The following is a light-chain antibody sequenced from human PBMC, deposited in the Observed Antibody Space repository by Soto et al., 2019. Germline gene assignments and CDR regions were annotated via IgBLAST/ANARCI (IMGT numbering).Light chain of an antibody. CDR1: SSDVGGYNY. V-gene: IGLV2-8*01. CDR3: CSFVDSNNLK. J-gene: IGLJ2*01. CDR2: EVT. Sequence: QSALTQPPSASGSPGQSVTISCTGTSSDVGGYNYVSWYQQHPGKAPKLMIYEVTKRPSGVPDRFSGSKSGNTASLTVSGLQAEDEADYYCCSFVDSNNLKFCGGTKLTVL.